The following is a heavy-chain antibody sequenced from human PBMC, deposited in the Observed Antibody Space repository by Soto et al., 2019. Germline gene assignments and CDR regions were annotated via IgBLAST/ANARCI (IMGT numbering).Heavy chain of an antibody. D-gene: IGHD6-6*01. Sequence: GGSLRLSCAASGFTFSSYAMHWVRQAPGKGLEWVAVISYDGSNKYYADSVKGRFTISRDNSKNTLYLQMNSLRAEDTAVYYCARGLHSSSSYRYNWFDPWGQGT. J-gene: IGHJ5*02. CDR2: ISYDGSNK. V-gene: IGHV3-30-3*01. CDR3: ARGLHSSSSYRYNWFDP. CDR1: GFTFSSYA.